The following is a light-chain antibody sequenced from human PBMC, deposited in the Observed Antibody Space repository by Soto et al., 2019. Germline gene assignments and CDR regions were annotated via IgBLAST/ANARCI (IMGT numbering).Light chain of an antibody. V-gene: IGKV3-15*01. CDR2: GAS. CDR1: QSVGSN. CDR3: QHYYNWPRT. Sequence: EIVMTQSPATLSVSPGERATLSRRASQSVGSNLAWYQQKPGQSPRLLVYGASTRATGIPARFSGSGSGTEFTLSISSLQSQDFAIYYCQHYYNWPRTFGQGTKVDIK. J-gene: IGKJ1*01.